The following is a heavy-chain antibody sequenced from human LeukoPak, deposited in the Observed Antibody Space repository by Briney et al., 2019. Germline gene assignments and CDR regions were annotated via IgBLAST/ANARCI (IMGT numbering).Heavy chain of an antibody. Sequence: SETLSLTCTVSGGSISSSSYYWGWIRQPPGTGLEWIGSIYYSGSTYYSPSLKSRVTISVDTSKNQFSLKLSSVTAADTAVYHCARSRVWGTRLNWFDPWGQGTLVTVSS. CDR1: GGSISSSSYY. CDR3: ARSRVWGTRLNWFDP. V-gene: IGHV4-39*01. CDR2: IYYSGST. D-gene: IGHD3-16*01. J-gene: IGHJ5*02.